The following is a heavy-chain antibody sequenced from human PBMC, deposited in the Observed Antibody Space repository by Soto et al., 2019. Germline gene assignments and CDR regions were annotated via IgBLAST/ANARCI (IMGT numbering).Heavy chain of an antibody. CDR3: ARLVEMATINNGPIDY. D-gene: IGHD5-12*01. CDR2: IYPGDSDT. Sequence: GEALKISCKVSGYSFTRYWIGWLRQMPWKCLEWMGIIYPGDSDTRYSPSFQGQVTISADKSISTAYLQWSSLKASDTAMYYCARLVEMATINNGPIDYWGQGTLVTSPQ. V-gene: IGHV5-51*01. CDR1: GYSFTRYW. J-gene: IGHJ4*02.